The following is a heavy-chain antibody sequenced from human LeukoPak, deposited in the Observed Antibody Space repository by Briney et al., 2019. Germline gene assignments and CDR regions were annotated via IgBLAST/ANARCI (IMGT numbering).Heavy chain of an antibody. CDR1: GGSFSGYY. J-gene: IGHJ5*02. D-gene: IGHD5-12*01. CDR3: ASGTSGYVFS. Sequence: SKTLSLTCAVYGGSFSGYYWSWIRQPPGKGLEWIGEINHSGSTNYNPSLKSRVTISVDTSKNQFSLKLSSVTAADTAVYYCASGTSGYVFSWGQGTLVTVSS. CDR2: INHSGST. V-gene: IGHV4-34*01.